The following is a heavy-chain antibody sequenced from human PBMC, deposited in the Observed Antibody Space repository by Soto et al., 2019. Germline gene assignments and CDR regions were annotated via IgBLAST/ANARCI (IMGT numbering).Heavy chain of an antibody. D-gene: IGHD5-18*01. CDR3: VRDLAHGYTGNA. CDR2: IYDSGVT. CDR1: GAVVTSGENY. J-gene: IGHJ5*01. V-gene: IGHV4-30-4*08. Sequence: LSLTCSVSGAVVTSGENYWSWARQPPGKGLEWLGYIYDSGVTSYTPALKSRVTLSLDRPNNQVSLKLRSVTAADTAVYFCVRDLAHGYTGNAWGHGTLVTVSS.